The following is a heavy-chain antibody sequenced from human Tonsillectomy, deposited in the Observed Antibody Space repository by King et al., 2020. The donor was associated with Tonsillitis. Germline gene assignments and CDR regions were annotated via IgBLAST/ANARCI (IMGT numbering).Heavy chain of an antibody. CDR2: IIPILGIA. Sequence: VQLVESGAEVKKPGSSVKVSCKASGGTFSSYAISWVRQAPGQGLEWMGRIIPILGIANYAQKFQGRVTITADKSTSTAYMELSSLRSEDTAVYYCARGAGYNSIYYGMDVWGQGTTVTVSS. J-gene: IGHJ6*02. V-gene: IGHV1-69*09. CDR3: ARGAGYNSIYYGMDV. CDR1: GGTFSSYA. D-gene: IGHD5-24*01.